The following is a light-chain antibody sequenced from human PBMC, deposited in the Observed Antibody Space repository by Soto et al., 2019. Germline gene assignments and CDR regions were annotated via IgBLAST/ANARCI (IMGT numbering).Light chain of an antibody. Sequence: DIVLTQSPGTLSLSPGEIATLSCRASQSVSSSYLVWYQQKPGQAPRLLIYGASSRATGIPDRFSGSGSGTDFTLTISRLEPEDFAVYYCLQYDTSPLTFGGGTKVDIK. CDR1: QSVSSSY. V-gene: IGKV3-20*01. CDR3: LQYDTSPLT. J-gene: IGKJ4*01. CDR2: GAS.